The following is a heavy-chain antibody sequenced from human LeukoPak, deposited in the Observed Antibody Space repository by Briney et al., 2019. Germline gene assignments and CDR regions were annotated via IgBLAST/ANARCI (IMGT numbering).Heavy chain of an antibody. J-gene: IGHJ4*02. CDR1: GGSVSRNY. CDR3: ARGMSPLPSLYDSSGYAPDS. D-gene: IGHD3-22*01. Sequence: SETLSLTCTVSGGSVSRNYWTWIRQAPGKGLEWIGYISYSGSTNYNPSLKSRVTISVDTSNNHVSLKLDSVTAAATSMYYCARGMSPLPSLYDSSGYAPDSWGQGTLVTVSS. CDR2: ISYSGST. V-gene: IGHV4-59*02.